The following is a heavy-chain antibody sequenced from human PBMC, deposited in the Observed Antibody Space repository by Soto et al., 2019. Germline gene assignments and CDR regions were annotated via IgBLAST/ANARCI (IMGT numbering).Heavy chain of an antibody. CDR3: AREYSSADHY. CDR1: GGSISSSSYY. V-gene: IGHV4-39*02. CDR2: IYYSGST. Sequence: QLQLQESGPGLVKPSETLSLTCTGSGGSISSSSYYWGWIRQPPGKGLEWIGSIYYSGSTFYSPSLRCRVTISVETSKNQFSLRVSSGTAAVTAVYYCAREYSSADHYWGQGTLVTVSS. J-gene: IGHJ4*02. D-gene: IGHD6-25*01.